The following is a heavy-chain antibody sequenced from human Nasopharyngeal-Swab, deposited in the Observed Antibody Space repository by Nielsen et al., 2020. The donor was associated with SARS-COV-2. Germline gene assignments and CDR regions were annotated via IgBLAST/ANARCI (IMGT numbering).Heavy chain of an antibody. D-gene: IGHD3-10*01. CDR2: MTPNSGNT. J-gene: IGHJ5*02. CDR1: GYTFINYD. Sequence: AAVKVSCKASGYTFINYDINWVRQSTGQGLEWWGWMTPNSGNTGYAQKLQGRVTMTRNTPTRTAYLELRSLRSEDTAVYYCARGGSSLGAILEDPWGQGTLVIVSS. CDR3: ARGGSSLGAILEDP. V-gene: IGHV1-8*01.